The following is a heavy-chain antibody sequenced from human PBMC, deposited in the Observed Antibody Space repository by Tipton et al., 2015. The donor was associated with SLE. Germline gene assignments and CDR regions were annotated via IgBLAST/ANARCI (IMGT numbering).Heavy chain of an antibody. CDR3: ARRGWVDAFDI. V-gene: IGHV4-61*02. D-gene: IGHD6-19*01. J-gene: IGHJ3*02. Sequence: TLSLTCTVSGGSIRSGSYYWSWIRQPAGKGLEWIGRIYSSGTTNYYPSLKSRVTMSVDTSKNQFSLKLSSVTAADTAVYYCARRGWVDAFDIWGQGTMVIVSS. CDR2: IYSSGTT. CDR1: GGSIRSGSYY.